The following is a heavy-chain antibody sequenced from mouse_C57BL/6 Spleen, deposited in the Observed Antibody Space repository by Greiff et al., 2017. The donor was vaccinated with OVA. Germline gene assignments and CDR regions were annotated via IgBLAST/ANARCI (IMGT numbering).Heavy chain of an antibody. CDR3: ARILGYDAYPDY. CDR1: GYTFTSYW. D-gene: IGHD2-3*01. CDR2: IHPNSGST. J-gene: IGHJ2*01. Sequence: QVQLQQSGAELVKPGASVKLSCKASGYTFTSYWMHWVKQRPGQGLEWIGMIHPNSGSTNYNEKFKSKATLTVDKSSSTAYMQLSSLTSEDSAVYYCARILGYDAYPDYWGQGTTLTVSS. V-gene: IGHV1-64*01.